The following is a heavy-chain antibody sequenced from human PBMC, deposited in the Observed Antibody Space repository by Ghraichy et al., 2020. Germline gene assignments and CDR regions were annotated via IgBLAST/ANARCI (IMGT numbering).Heavy chain of an antibody. J-gene: IGHJ1*01. CDR3: AKGIHIVVVTAISS. D-gene: IGHD2-21*02. V-gene: IGHV3-23*01. CDR1: GFTFSRNA. Sequence: GGSLRLSCAASGFTFSRNAMSWVRQAPGKGLEWVSTISGSGGSTYYADSVKGRFTISRDNSKNTLYLQMNSLRAEDTAVYYCAKGIHIVVVTAISSWGQGTRVTVSS. CDR2: ISGSGGST.